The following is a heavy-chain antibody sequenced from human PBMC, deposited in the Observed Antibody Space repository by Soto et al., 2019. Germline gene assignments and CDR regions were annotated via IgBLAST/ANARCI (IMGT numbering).Heavy chain of an antibody. J-gene: IGHJ4*02. CDR2: INHSGST. CDR1: GGSFSGYY. D-gene: IGHD3-10*01. V-gene: IGHV4-34*01. CDR3: ESRKSSPSFDY. Sequence: PSETLSLTCAVYGGSFSGYYWSWIRQPPGKGLEWIGEINHSGSTYYNPSLKSRVTISVDTSKNQFSLKLSSVTAADTAVYYCESRKSSPSFDYWGQGTLVTVSS.